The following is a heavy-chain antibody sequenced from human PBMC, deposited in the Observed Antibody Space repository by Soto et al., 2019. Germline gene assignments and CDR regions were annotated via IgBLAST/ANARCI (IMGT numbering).Heavy chain of an antibody. CDR1: GYSFTSYW. CDR2: IDPSDSYT. V-gene: IGHV5-10-1*03. D-gene: IGHD3-10*01. CDR3: ARGGLLWFGELLASDYYYGMDV. Sequence: EVQLVQSGAEVKKPGESLRISCKGSGYSFTSYWISWVRQMPGKGLEWMGRIDPSDSYTNYSPSFQGHVTISADKSISTAYLQWSSRKASDTAMYYCARGGLLWFGELLASDYYYGMDVWGQGTTVTVSS. J-gene: IGHJ6*02.